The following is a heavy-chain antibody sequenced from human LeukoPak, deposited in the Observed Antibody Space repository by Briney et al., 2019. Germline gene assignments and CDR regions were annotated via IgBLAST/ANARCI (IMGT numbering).Heavy chain of an antibody. V-gene: IGHV1-24*01. CDR2: FDAEDAEA. CDR3: TTVIATGNFDC. D-gene: IGHD7-27*01. J-gene: IGHJ4*02. Sequence: GASVKVSCKVSGYSLTKESIHWVRQIPGKGLQWMGAFDAEDAEAIYAQKFQGRVTLTEDTSTDTAYMELSSLTFEDTAVYYCTTVIATGNFDCWGQGTLVTVSS. CDR1: GYSLTKES.